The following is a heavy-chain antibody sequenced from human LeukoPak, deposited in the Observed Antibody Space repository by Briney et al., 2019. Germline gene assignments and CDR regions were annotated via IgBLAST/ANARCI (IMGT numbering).Heavy chain of an antibody. CDR3: ARINYDSSGYYLQYYFDY. D-gene: IGHD3-22*01. J-gene: IGHJ4*02. Sequence: VASVKVSCKASGYTFTSYGISWVRQAPGQGLEWMGWISAYNGNTNYAQKLQGRVTMTTDTSTSTAYMELRSLRSDDTAVYYCARINYDSSGYYLQYYFDYWGQGTLVTVSS. V-gene: IGHV1-18*01. CDR1: GYTFTSYG. CDR2: ISAYNGNT.